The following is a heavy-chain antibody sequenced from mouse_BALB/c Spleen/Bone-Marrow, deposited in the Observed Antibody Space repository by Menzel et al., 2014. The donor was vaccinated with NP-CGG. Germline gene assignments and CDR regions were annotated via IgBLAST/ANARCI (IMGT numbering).Heavy chain of an antibody. V-gene: IGHV1-69*02. CDR2: IEPSDSYT. Sequence: VQLQQSGAEVVKPGASVKVSCKASGYTFTNYWMQWVKQRPGQGLEWIGEIEPSDSYTNYNQDFKGKATLTVDKSSSTAYMHLSSLTSEDSAVYYCARGRTTVVSDYWGQGTSLTVSS. CDR3: ARGRTTVVSDY. J-gene: IGHJ2*02. D-gene: IGHD1-1*01. CDR1: GYTFTNYW.